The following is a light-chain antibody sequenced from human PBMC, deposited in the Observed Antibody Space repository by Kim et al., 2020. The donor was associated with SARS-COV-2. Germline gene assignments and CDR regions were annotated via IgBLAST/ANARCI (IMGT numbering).Light chain of an antibody. V-gene: IGKV3-11*01. Sequence: EIVLTQSPATLSLSPGERATLLCRASQSVTGRVAWYQQRPGQAPRLLIYDTSNRATGIPARFSGSGSGTDFTLTISSLEPEDFAVYYCQQRRSWPLTFGGGTKVDIK. CDR1: QSVTGR. CDR3: QQRRSWPLT. J-gene: IGKJ4*01. CDR2: DTS.